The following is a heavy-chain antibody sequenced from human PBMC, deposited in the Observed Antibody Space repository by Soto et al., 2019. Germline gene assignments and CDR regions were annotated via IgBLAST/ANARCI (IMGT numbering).Heavy chain of an antibody. CDR3: AMRGYSYGYYGY. V-gene: IGHV4-30-4*01. D-gene: IGHD5-18*01. CDR1: GGSISSGDYY. CDR2: IYYSGST. J-gene: IGHJ4*02. Sequence: PSETLSLTCTVSGGSISSGDYYWSWIRQPPGKGLEWIGYIYYSGSTYYNPSLKSRVTISVDTSKNQFSLKLSSVTAADTAVYYCAMRGYSYGYYGYWGQGTLVTVSS.